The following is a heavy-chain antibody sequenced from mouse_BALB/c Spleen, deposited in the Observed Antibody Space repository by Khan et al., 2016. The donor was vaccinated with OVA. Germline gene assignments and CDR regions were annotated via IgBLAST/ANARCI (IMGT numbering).Heavy chain of an antibody. V-gene: IGHV14-1*02. D-gene: IGHD2-3*01. Sequence: VRLQQSGAELVRPGALVKLSCKGSGFKIKGYYIPWVQQRPEQGLEWIGWIFPENGNTIYDPKFLGKASITADTSSTTAYMQLSRLTSEDTAVYFCTRSIFYYYDCWGEDTTLTDSS. CDR1: GFKIKGYY. J-gene: IGHJ2*01. CDR3: TRSIFYYYDC. CDR2: IFPENGNT.